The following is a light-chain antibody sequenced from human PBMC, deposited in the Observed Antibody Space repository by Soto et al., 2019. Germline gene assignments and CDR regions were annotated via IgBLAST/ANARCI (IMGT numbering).Light chain of an antibody. CDR1: QYMADW. Sequence: DIQMTQSPSTLSASIGDRVTITCRASQYMADWLAWYQQKPGKVPKLLISKASYLESGLPLRFSGSGSGREFTLTINSLQPDDFATYSSYPWTFGQGTKVEVK. V-gene: IGKV1-5*03. CDR2: KAS. CDR3: YPWT. J-gene: IGKJ1*01.